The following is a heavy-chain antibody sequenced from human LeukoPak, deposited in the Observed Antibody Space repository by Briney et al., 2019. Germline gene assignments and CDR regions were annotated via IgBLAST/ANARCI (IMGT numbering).Heavy chain of an antibody. V-gene: IGHV4-31*03. J-gene: IGHJ3*02. CDR3: ARDSADCSGGSCYNIRGAFDI. CDR2: IYYSGST. CDR1: GGSISSGGYY. D-gene: IGHD2-15*01. Sequence: SETLSLTCTVSGGSISSGGYYWSWIHQHPGKGLEWIGYIYYSGSTYYNPSLKSRVTISVDTSKNQFSLKLSSVTAADTAVYYCARDSADCSGGSCYNIRGAFDIWGQGTMVTVSS.